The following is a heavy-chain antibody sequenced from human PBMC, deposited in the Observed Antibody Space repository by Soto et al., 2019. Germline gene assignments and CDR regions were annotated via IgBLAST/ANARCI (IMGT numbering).Heavy chain of an antibody. D-gene: IGHD6-19*01. CDR1: GFTVSSNY. CDR3: AREFASSGPFDY. Sequence: EVQLVETGGGLIQPGGSLRLSCAASGFTVSSNYMSWVRQAPGKGLEWVSVIYSGGSTYYADSVKGRFTISRDNSKNTLYLQMNSLRAEDTAVYYFAREFASSGPFDYWGQGTLVTVSS. CDR2: IYSGGST. J-gene: IGHJ4*02. V-gene: IGHV3-53*02.